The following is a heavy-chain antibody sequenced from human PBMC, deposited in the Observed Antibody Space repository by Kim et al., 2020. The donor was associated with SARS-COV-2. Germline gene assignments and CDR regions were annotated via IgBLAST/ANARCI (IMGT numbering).Heavy chain of an antibody. J-gene: IGHJ4*02. CDR2: IYYSGST. V-gene: IGHV4-59*08. D-gene: IGHD6-13*01. CDR1: GGSISSYY. Sequence: ETLSLTCTVSGGSISSYYWSWIRQPPGKGLEWIGYIYYSGSTNYNPSLKSRVTISVDTSKNQFSLKLSSVTAADTAVYYCARHRAVAAAGDYWGQGTLVTVSS. CDR3: ARHRAVAAAGDY.